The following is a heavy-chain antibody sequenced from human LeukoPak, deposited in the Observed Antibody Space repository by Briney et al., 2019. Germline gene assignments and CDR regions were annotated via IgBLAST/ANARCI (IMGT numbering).Heavy chain of an antibody. CDR1: GFTFSNAW. D-gene: IGHD3-9*01. Sequence: TPGGSLRLSCAASGFTFSNAWMSWVRQAPGKGLEWVGRIKSRIDGATTDYAAPVNGRFMISRDDLKNTLYLQMNSLKTDDTGVYYCTTSPSGFLTGYDPYPPDYWGQGTLVTVSS. CDR3: TTSPSGFLTGYDPYPPDY. J-gene: IGHJ4*02. V-gene: IGHV3-15*01. CDR2: IKSRIDGATT.